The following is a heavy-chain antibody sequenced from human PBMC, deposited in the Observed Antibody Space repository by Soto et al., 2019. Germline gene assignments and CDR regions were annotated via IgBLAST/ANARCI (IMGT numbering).Heavy chain of an antibody. CDR3: ARTLWFGDLLSLDAFEI. CDR2: IHHSGNS. V-gene: IGHV4-31*02. D-gene: IGHD3-10*01. J-gene: IGHJ3*02. Sequence: SETLSLTCSVSGASISSGGYYWTWIRQHPGEGLEWIGYIHHSGNSYHNPSLQSQLSMSVDTSKNQFTLTLTSVTAADTAVYFCARTLWFGDLLSLDAFEIWGQGTMVTVSS. CDR1: GASISSGGYY.